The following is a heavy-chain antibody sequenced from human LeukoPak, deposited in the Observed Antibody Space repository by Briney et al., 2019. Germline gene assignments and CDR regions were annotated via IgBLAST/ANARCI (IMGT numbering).Heavy chain of an antibody. V-gene: IGHV1-8*01. CDR1: GYTFSSYD. CDR2: MNPNSGIT. J-gene: IGHJ4*02. CDR3: ASGIVVVPAATLGY. D-gene: IGHD2-2*01. Sequence: ASVKVSCKTSGYTFSSYDVNWVRQATGQGLEWMGYMNPNSGITGFAQKFQGRITMTWDTSISTAYMELSSLTSDDTAVYYCASGIVVVPAATLGYWGQGTPVTVSS.